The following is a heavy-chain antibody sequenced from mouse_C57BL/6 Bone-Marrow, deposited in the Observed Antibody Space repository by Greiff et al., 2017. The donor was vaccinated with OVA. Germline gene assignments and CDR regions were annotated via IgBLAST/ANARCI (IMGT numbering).Heavy chain of an antibody. D-gene: IGHD1-1*01. CDR2: INPSSGYT. J-gene: IGHJ2*01. Sequence: VQLQESGAELARPGASVKMSCKASGYTFTSYTMRWVKQRPGQGLEWIGYINPSSGYTKYNQKFKDKATLTADKSSSTAYMQLSSLTSEDSAVYYCARGLLGYYGYFDYWGQGTTLTVSS. V-gene: IGHV1-4*01. CDR1: GYTFTSYT. CDR3: ARGLLGYYGYFDY.